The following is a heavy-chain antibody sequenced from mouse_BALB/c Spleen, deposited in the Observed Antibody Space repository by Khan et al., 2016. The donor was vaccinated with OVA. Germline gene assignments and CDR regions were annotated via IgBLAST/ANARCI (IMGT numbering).Heavy chain of an antibody. D-gene: IGHD3-2*02. V-gene: IGHV1S132*01. Sequence: QVQLQQSGAELVRPGASVKLSCKTSGYIFTSYWIHWVKQRSGQGLEWIARIYPGTGNTYYNENFKGKATLTAANSSSTAYMHLSSLQSEDSAVFYCGREEAFDYFNYWGQGTTLTVSS. CDR3: GREEAFDYFNY. J-gene: IGHJ2*01. CDR1: GYIFTSYW. CDR2: IYPGTGNT.